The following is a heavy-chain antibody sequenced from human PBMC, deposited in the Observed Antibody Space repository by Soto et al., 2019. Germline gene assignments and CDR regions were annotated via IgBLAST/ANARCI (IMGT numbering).Heavy chain of an antibody. CDR1: GFTFSVSA. D-gene: IGHD2-21*01. V-gene: IGHV3-73*01. CDR3: TRHVVDY. J-gene: IGHJ4*02. Sequence: GGSLRLSCAASGFTFSVSALHWVRQASGKGLEWVGRIRSKDNSYATEYAASVKGRFIISRDDSKNTAYLQMNSLKTEDTAVYYCTRHVVDYWGQGTLVTVSS. CDR2: IRSKDNSYAT.